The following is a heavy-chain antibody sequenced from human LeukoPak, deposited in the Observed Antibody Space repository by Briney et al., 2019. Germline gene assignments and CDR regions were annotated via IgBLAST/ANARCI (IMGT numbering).Heavy chain of an antibody. CDR1: GGSISSSSYY. V-gene: IGHV4-39*01. D-gene: IGHD6-19*01. CDR3: ARHGSASGWYRSHFDY. Sequence: SETLSLTCTVSGGSISSSSYYWGWIRQPPGKGLEWIGSIYYSGSTYYRPSLKSRVTMSVDTSKNQFSLKLSSVTAADTAVYYCARHGSASGWYRSHFDYWGQGTLVTVSS. CDR2: IYYSGST. J-gene: IGHJ4*02.